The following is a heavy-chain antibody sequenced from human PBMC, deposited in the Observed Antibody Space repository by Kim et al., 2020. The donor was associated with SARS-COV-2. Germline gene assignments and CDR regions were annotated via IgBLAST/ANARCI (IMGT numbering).Heavy chain of an antibody. CDR1: GFTFNNYA. CDR2: ISYDGNSQ. D-gene: IGHD3-10*01. V-gene: IGHV3-30*04. J-gene: IGHJ4*02. Sequence: GGSLRLSCAASGFTFNNYAMHWVRQAPAKGLEWVAVISYDGNSQYYSDSVQGRFTISRDDSKNTLYLQMNRLRPEDTAVYYCASDMFRGVTDYLAYWGQRTLVTVSS. CDR3: ASDMFRGVTDYLAY.